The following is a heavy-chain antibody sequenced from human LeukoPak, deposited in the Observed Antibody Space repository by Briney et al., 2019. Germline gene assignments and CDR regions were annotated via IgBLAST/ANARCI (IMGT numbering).Heavy chain of an antibody. CDR3: AGLSYYDGSGYYPF. Sequence: SETLSLTCAVYGGSFSGYYWSWIRQPPGKGLEWIGEINHSGSTNYNPSPKSRVTISVDTSKNQFSLKLSSVTAADTAVYYCAGLSYYDGSGYYPFWGQGTLVTVSS. CDR1: GGSFSGYY. J-gene: IGHJ4*02. D-gene: IGHD3-22*01. CDR2: INHSGST. V-gene: IGHV4-34*01.